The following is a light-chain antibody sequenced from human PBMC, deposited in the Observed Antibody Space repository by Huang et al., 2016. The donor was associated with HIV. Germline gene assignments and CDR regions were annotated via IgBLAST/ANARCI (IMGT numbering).Light chain of an antibody. Sequence: DVVMTQSPLSLPVTLGQPASISCRSSQSLVYSDGNTYLNWFQQRPGHSPRRLIYKVSNRDSGVPDRFSGGGSGTDFTLKISRVEAEDVAVYYCMQGTHWPPTFGGGTKVEIK. CDR3: MQGTHWPPT. V-gene: IGKV2-30*01. J-gene: IGKJ4*01. CDR1: QSLVYSDGNTY. CDR2: KVS.